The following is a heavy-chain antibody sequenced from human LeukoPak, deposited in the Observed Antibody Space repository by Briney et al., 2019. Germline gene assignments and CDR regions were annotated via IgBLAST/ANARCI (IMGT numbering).Heavy chain of an antibody. V-gene: IGHV4-61*01. CDR2: IYYSGST. D-gene: IGHD7-27*01. CDR1: GGSISSSSSY. J-gene: IGHJ4*02. CDR3: ARDSWGLTYYFDF. Sequence: SETLSLTCTVSGGSISSSSSYWGWIRQPPGKGLEWIGYIYYSGSTNYNPSLKSRVTISVDTSKNQFSLKLSSVTAADTAVYYCARDSWGLTYYFDFWGQGTLVTVSS.